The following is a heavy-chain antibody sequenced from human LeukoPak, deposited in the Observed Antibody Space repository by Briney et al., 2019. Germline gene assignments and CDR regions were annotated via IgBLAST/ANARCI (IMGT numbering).Heavy chain of an antibody. CDR2: IYYSGST. V-gene: IGHV4-39*01. Sequence: SETLSLTCNVSGGSISSSSYYWGWIRQPPGKGLEWIGSIYYSGSTYYNPSLKSRVTISVDTSKNQFSLKLSSVTAADTAVYYCARREFGFGELLFDYWGQGTLVTVSS. CDR3: ARREFGFGELLFDY. D-gene: IGHD3-10*01. J-gene: IGHJ4*02. CDR1: GGSISSSSYY.